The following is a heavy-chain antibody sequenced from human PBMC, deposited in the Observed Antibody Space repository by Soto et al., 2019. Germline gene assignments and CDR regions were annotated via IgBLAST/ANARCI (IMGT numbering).Heavy chain of an antibody. CDR2: IDSSGEK. V-gene: IGHV2-26*01. CDR3: ARRHLAVAVSPWFDP. J-gene: IGHJ5*02. CDR1: GLSITDSEMG. D-gene: IGHD6-19*01. Sequence: QVTLKESGPVLVKPTETLTLRCTVSGLSITDSEMGVSWIRQPPGQPLEWLAHIDSSGEKSYRTFMKSRLAISKDPSKSQIVLTMTNMRPADTATYYCARRHLAVAVSPWFDPWGQGIPVTVSS.